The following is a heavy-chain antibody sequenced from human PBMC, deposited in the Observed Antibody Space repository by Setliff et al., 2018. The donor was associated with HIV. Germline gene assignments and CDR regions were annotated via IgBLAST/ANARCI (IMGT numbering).Heavy chain of an antibody. CDR2: VYHGGRT. J-gene: IGHJ6*02. CDR3: AKDRVEVVVEDEADMTSFYYDMDV. CDR1: GASISSHY. V-gene: IGHV4-59*11. Sequence: PSETLSLTCDVSGASISSHYWSWIRQAPGIGLEWIGYVYHGGRTNYNPSLKSRVSISVDTSKNQLSLRLNSVTAADTAVYYCAKDRVEVVVEDEADMTSFYYDMDVWGQGTTVTVSS. D-gene: IGHD2-21*01.